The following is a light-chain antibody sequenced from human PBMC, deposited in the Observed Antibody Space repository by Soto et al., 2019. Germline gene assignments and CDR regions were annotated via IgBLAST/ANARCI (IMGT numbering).Light chain of an antibody. CDR3: SSFTSTSTVI. V-gene: IGLV2-14*01. Sequence: QSALTQPASVSGSLGQSITIYCTGTSSDIGGHNYVSWYQLHPGKAPKVLIFEVIKRPSGVSTRFSGSKSGNMASLTISGLRPEDEGDYYCSSFTSTSTVILGGGTKLTVL. CDR1: SSDIGGHNY. J-gene: IGLJ2*01. CDR2: EVI.